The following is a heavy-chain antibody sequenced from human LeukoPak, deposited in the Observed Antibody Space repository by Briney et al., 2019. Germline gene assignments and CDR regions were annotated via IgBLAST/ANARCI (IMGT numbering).Heavy chain of an antibody. D-gene: IGHD4-11*01. Sequence: PSETLSLTCTDSGYSISSGYYWGWIRQPPGKGLEWIGSIYHSGSTYYNPSLKSRVTISVDTSKNQFSLKLSSVTAADTAVYYCARDDYSNYEQYFDYWGQGTLVTVSS. CDR2: IYHSGST. V-gene: IGHV4-38-2*02. CDR1: GYSISSGYY. CDR3: ARDDYSNYEQYFDY. J-gene: IGHJ4*02.